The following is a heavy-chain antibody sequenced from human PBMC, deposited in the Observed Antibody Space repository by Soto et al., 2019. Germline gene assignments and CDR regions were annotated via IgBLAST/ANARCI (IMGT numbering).Heavy chain of an antibody. Sequence: SETLSLTCTVPGGSISSYYWSWIRQPPGKGLEWIGYIYYSGTTNYNSSFKSRVTISVDTSKNQFSLKLSSVTAADTAVYYCARSYNSTWTSWGPWGQGALVTV. J-gene: IGHJ5*02. CDR3: ARSYNSTWTSWGP. CDR2: IYYSGTT. D-gene: IGHD1-20*01. V-gene: IGHV4-59*01. CDR1: GGSISSYY.